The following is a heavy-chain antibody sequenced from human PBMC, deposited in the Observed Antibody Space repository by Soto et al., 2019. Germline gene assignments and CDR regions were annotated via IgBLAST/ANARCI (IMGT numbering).Heavy chain of an antibody. CDR3: AKDIGIGSGYDSLAGNLDY. CDR2: ISWNSGSI. CDR1: GFTFDDYA. D-gene: IGHD5-12*01. V-gene: IGHV3-9*01. J-gene: IGHJ4*02. Sequence: HPGGSLRLSCAASGFTFDDYAMHWVRQAPGKGLEWVSGISWNSGSIGYADSVKGRFTISRDNAKNSLYLQMNSLRAEDTALYYCAKDIGIGSGYDSLAGNLDYWGQGTLVTVSS.